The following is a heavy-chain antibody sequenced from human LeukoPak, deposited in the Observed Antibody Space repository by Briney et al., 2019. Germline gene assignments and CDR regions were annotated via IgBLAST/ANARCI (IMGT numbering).Heavy chain of an antibody. CDR2: FVPEDDET. CDR1: GSTLTECS. J-gene: IGHJ4*02. Sequence: ASVKVSFKVSGSTLTECSIHWVRQAPGKGLEWMGGFVPEDDETIYAQSFQGRVTMTEDTSTDTAYMELSSLRSEDTAMYYCATIAPGDLFDSWGQGTLVTVSS. D-gene: IGHD7-27*01. CDR3: ATIAPGDLFDS. V-gene: IGHV1-24*01.